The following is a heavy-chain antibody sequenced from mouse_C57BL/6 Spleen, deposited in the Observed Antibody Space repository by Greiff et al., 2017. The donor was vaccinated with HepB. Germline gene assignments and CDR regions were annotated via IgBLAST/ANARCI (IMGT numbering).Heavy chain of an antibody. Sequence: VQLQQPGAELVKPGASVKMSCKASGYTFTSYWLTWVRQRPGQGLEWIGDIYPGSGSTNYNEKFKRKATLTVDTSTSPAYMQLSRLTSEDSAVYYCARKGNYYSLFDYWGQGTTLTVSS. V-gene: IGHV1-55*01. CDR3: ARKGNYYSLFDY. J-gene: IGHJ2*01. CDR2: IYPGSGST. CDR1: GYTFTSYW. D-gene: IGHD1-1*01.